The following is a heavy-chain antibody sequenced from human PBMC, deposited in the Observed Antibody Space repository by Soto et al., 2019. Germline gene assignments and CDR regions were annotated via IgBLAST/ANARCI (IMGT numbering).Heavy chain of an antibody. V-gene: IGHV4-59*01. J-gene: IGHJ4*02. Sequence: QVQLQESGPGLVKPSETLSLTCTVSGGSLPSYSWSWFRLPPGKGLEWIAYIHYSGTPNFTPSLKSRVTLSVATPNNHSSLQLTSVTAADTAVYFCARTLHSGCSDSWGQGTLVTASS. CDR3: ARTLHSGCSDS. CDR2: IHYSGTP. D-gene: IGHD6-19*01. CDR1: GGSLPSYS.